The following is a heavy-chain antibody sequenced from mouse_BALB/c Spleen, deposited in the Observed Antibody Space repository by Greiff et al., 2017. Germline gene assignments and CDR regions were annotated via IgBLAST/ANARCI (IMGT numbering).Heavy chain of an antibody. CDR3: ARWRDYGYSWFAY. Sequence: QVQLQQSGAELMKPGASVKISCKATGYTFSSYWIEWVKQRPGHGLEWIGEILPGSGSTNYNEKFKGKATFTADTSSNTAYMQLSSLTSEDSAVYYCARWRDYGYSWFAYWGQGTLVTVSA. V-gene: IGHV1-9*01. CDR2: ILPGSGST. CDR1: GYTFSSYW. J-gene: IGHJ3*01. D-gene: IGHD2-2*01.